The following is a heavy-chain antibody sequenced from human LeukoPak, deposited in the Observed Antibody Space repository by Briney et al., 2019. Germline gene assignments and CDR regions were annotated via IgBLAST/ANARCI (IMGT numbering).Heavy chain of an antibody. CDR2: INHSGST. D-gene: IGHD3-10*01. J-gene: IGHJ6*02. Sequence: SETLSLTCAVYGGSFSGYYWSWIRQPPGKGLEWIGEINHSGSTNYNPSLKSRVTISVDTSKNQFSLKLSSVTAADTAVYYCARGARVRGVIMTYYYYGMDVWGQGTTVTVSS. CDR1: GGSFSGYY. CDR3: ARGARVRGVIMTYYYYGMDV. V-gene: IGHV4-34*01.